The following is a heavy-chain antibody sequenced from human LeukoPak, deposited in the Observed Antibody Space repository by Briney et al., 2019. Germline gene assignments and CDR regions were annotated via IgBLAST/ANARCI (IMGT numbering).Heavy chain of an antibody. V-gene: IGHV1-8*01. J-gene: IGHJ6*02. D-gene: IGHD3-10*01. CDR1: GYTFTSYD. CDR2: MNPNSGNT. Sequence: GASVKVSCKASGYTFTSYDINWVRQATGQGLEWMGWMNPNSGNTGYAQKFQGRVTMTRNTSISTAYMELSSLRSEDTAVYYCARGLMVRGVITLVRKAGYYGMDVWGQGTTVTVSS. CDR3: ARGLMVRGVITLVRKAGYYGMDV.